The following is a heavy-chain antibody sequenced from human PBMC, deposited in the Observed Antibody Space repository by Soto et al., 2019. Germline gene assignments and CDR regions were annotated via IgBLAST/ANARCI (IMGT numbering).Heavy chain of an antibody. CDR1: GYTLNEVA. J-gene: IGHJ5*02. Sequence: QVPLVQSGAEVKKPGASVKVSCKVSGYTLNEVAMHWVRQAPGKGLGWLGGFDPDEAETIYAQHFQGRVTMTEDTSTDTVYMELSSLRSADTALYFCTTYHGDYNFDHWGQGTLVTVSS. V-gene: IGHV1-24*01. CDR3: TTYHGDYNFDH. CDR2: FDPDEAET. D-gene: IGHD4-17*01.